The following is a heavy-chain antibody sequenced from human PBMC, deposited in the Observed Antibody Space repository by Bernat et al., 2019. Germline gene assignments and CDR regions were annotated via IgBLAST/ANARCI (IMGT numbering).Heavy chain of an antibody. Sequence: EVQLVESGGGLIQPGGSLRLSCAASGFTVRSNYMSWVRQAPGKGLEWVSVIYSDDNTNNADSVKGRFTISRDNSKNTLWLQMNSLRAEDTAVYYCARGLYPVQWCQGTLVTVSS. D-gene: IGHD2-2*02. V-gene: IGHV3-53*01. CDR1: GFTVRSNY. CDR3: ARGLYPVQ. CDR2: IYSDDNT. J-gene: IGHJ4*02.